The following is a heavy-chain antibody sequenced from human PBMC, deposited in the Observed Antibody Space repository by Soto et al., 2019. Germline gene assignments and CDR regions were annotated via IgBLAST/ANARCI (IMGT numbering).Heavy chain of an antibody. CDR1: GFTFSNYA. D-gene: IGHD3-16*02. CDR3: ERVWGSYRSFDY. CDR2: ISTSGGTT. J-gene: IGHJ4*02. V-gene: IGHV3-23*01. Sequence: PGGSLRLSCAASGFTFSNYAMSWVRQAPGKGLEWVSAISTSGGTTYYADSVKGRFTISRDNSKNTLYLQMNSLRAEDTAVYYCERVWGSYRSFDYWGQGTLVTVSS.